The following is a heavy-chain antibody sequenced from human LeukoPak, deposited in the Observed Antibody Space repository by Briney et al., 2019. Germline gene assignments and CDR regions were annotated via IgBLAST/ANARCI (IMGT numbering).Heavy chain of an antibody. CDR3: ARGKNLGYCSSTSCYSGWFDP. CDR2: INPNSGGT. CDR1: GYTFTGYY. Sequence: GASVKVSCKASGYTFTGYYMHWVRQAPGQGLEWMGWINPNSGGTNYAQKFQGRVTMTRDTSISTAYMELSRLRSDDTAVYYCARGKNLGYCSSTSCYSGWFDPWGQGTLVTVSS. J-gene: IGHJ5*02. D-gene: IGHD2-2*01. V-gene: IGHV1-2*02.